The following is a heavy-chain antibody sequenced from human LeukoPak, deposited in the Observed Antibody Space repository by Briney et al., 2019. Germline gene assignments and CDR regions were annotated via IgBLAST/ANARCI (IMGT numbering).Heavy chain of an antibody. CDR1: GFTFSSYA. D-gene: IGHD2-2*01. J-gene: IGHJ5*02. CDR3: AKAFSSTSFNWFDP. Sequence: GGSLRLSCAAPGFTFSSYAMSWVRQAPGKGLEWVSAISGSGGSTYYADSVKGRFTISRDNSKNTLYLQMNSLRAEDTAVYYCAKAFSSTSFNWFDPWGQGTLVTVSS. V-gene: IGHV3-23*01. CDR2: ISGSGGST.